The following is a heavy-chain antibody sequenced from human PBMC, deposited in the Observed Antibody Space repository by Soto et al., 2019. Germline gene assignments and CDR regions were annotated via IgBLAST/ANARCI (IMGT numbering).Heavy chain of an antibody. CDR2: IYYSGST. J-gene: IGHJ4*02. V-gene: IGHV4-39*01. CDR1: GGSISSSSYY. D-gene: IGHD2-15*01. CDR3: ARSSGPQKARYCSGGSCYPREGYYFDY. Sequence: QLQLQESGPGLVKPSETLSLTCTVSGGSISSSSYYWGWIRQPPGKGLEWIGSIYYSGSTYYNPSLKSRVTISVDTSKNQFSLKLSSVTAADTAVYYCARSSGPQKARYCSGGSCYPREGYYFDYWGQGTLVTVSS.